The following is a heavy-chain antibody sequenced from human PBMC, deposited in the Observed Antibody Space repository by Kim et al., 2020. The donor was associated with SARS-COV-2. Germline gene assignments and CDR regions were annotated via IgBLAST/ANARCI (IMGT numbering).Heavy chain of an antibody. CDR3: AKDLGSSGWSRLYFDH. J-gene: IGHJ4*02. CDR2: ISGGGGTT. D-gene: IGHD6-19*01. CDR1: GFTFSTYA. V-gene: IGHV3-23*01. Sequence: GGSLRLSCAASGFTFSTYAMNWVRQAPGKGLEWVSAISGGGGTTYFADSVKGRFTISRDNSKNTVDLQMNSLRVEDTAVYYCAKDLGSSGWSRLYFDHWGQGTLVTVSS.